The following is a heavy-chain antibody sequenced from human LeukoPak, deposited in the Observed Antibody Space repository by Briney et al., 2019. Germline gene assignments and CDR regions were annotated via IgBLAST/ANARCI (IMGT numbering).Heavy chain of an antibody. Sequence: SETLSLTCTVSGVSISSSIYYWGWIRQPPGKGLECIGSIYYSGSTYHNPSLKSRVTISVATSKNQFSLKLSSVTAADTAVYYCVGYPYYFDYGGQGTLVTVSS. J-gene: IGHJ4*02. D-gene: IGHD5-18*01. CDR1: GVSISSSIYY. V-gene: IGHV4-39*07. CDR2: IYYSGST. CDR3: VGYPYYFDY.